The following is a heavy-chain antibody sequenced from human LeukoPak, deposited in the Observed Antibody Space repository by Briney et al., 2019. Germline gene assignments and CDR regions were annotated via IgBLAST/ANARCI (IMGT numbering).Heavy chain of an antibody. CDR3: ARCPDEQWLASNYYYYGMDV. Sequence: GGSLRLSCAASGFTFSSYWMSWVRQAPGKGLEWVANIKQDGSEKYYVDSVKGRFTISRDNAKNSLYLQMNSLRAEDTAVYYCARCPDEQWLASNYYYYGMDVWGQGTTVTVSS. D-gene: IGHD6-19*01. J-gene: IGHJ6*02. CDR2: IKQDGSEK. CDR1: GFTFSSYW. V-gene: IGHV3-7*01.